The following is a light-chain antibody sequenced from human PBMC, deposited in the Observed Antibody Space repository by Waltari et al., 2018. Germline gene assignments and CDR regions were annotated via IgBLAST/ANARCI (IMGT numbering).Light chain of an antibody. CDR3: QQRYT. V-gene: IGKV1-39*01. J-gene: IGKJ4*02. CDR1: QPNREY. CDR2: GAS. Sequence: DIEMTQSPSYLSAAVGESVTITRRACQPNREYLKWYQQEPGIATKLPFYGASSLQSGVPSRFSGSGSRTDFSFFITSLQPVYSATYYLQQRYTFGGGTKVEIK.